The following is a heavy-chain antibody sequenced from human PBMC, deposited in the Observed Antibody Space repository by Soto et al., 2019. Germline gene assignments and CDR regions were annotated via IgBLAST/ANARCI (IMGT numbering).Heavy chain of an antibody. V-gene: IGHV3-7*05. D-gene: IGHD2-2*01. CDR1: GFTFSSYW. CDR3: AREVPIYCSSTSCYVTGKGGRPQGNNWFDP. J-gene: IGHJ5*02. Sequence: GGSLRLSCAASGFTFSSYWMSWVRQAPGKGLEWVANIKQDGSEKYYVDSVKGRSTISRDNAKNSLYLQMNSLRAEDTAVYYCAREVPIYCSSTSCYVTGKGGRPQGNNWFDPWGQGTLVTVSS. CDR2: IKQDGSEK.